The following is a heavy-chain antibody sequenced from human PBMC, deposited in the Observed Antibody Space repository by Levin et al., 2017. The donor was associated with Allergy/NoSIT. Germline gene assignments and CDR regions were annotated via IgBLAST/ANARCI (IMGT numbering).Heavy chain of an antibody. CDR3: ARHPPTNWGPWRFDY. CDR2: IYYSGST. V-gene: IGHV4-59*08. CDR1: GGSISSYY. J-gene: IGHJ4*02. D-gene: IGHD7-27*01. Sequence: SETLSLTCTVSGGSISSYYWSWIRQPPGKGLEWIGYIYYSGSTNYNPSLKSRVTISVDTSKNQFSLKLSSVTAADTAVYYCARHPPTNWGPWRFDYWGQGTLVTVSS.